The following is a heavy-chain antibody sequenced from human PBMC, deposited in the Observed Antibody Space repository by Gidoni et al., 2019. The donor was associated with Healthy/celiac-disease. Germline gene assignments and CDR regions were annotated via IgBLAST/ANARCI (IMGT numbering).Heavy chain of an antibody. J-gene: IGHJ4*02. D-gene: IGHD3-10*01. CDR3: AKVGVRVTMKYYFDY. Sequence: EVQLVESGGGLVQPGRYLRLSCAASGFTFDDYAMHWVRQAPGKGMEWVSGISWNSGSIGYADSVKGRFTISRDNAKNSLYLQMNSLRAEDTALYYCAKVGVRVTMKYYFDYWGQGTLVTVSS. CDR2: ISWNSGSI. V-gene: IGHV3-9*01. CDR1: GFTFDDYA.